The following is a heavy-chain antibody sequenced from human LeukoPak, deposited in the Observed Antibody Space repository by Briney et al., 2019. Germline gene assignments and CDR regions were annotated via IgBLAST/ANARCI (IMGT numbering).Heavy chain of an antibody. Sequence: GGSLRLSCAGAGFIFTTYSMNWGRQAPGKGLEWVSSISSSGSYRYYADSVRGRFTISRDNTKKSLYLQMNSLRAEDTAVYYCAKCSGGSYYHSDDYWGQGTLVTVSS. CDR2: ISSSGSYR. CDR1: GFIFTTYS. J-gene: IGHJ4*02. D-gene: IGHD2-15*01. CDR3: AKCSGGSYYHSDDY. V-gene: IGHV3-21*01.